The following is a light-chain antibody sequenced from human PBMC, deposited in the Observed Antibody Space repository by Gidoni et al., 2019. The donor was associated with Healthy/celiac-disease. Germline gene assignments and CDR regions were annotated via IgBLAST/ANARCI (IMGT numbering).Light chain of an antibody. CDR1: SLRSYY. Sequence: SSELTQDTAVSVALGQTVRITCQGDSLRSYYASWYQQTPAQAPVLVISGKNNRPSGNPHRFSGSSSGNTASLTITGAQAADEADYYCTSRYRSGNHVVFGGGTKLTVL. CDR3: TSRYRSGNHVV. J-gene: IGLJ2*01. V-gene: IGLV3-19*01. CDR2: GKN.